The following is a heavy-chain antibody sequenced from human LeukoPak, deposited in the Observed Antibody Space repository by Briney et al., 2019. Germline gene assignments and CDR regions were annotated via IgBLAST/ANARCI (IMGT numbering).Heavy chain of an antibody. CDR1: GGSISSYY. J-gene: IGHJ4*02. Sequence: SETLSLTCTVSGGSISSYYWSWIRQPPGKGPEWIGYIYYSGSTNYNPSLKSRVTISVDTSKNQFSLKLSSVTAADTAVYYCARSIAARRYFDYWGQGTLVTVSS. CDR3: ARSIAARRYFDY. D-gene: IGHD6-6*01. V-gene: IGHV4-59*08. CDR2: IYYSGST.